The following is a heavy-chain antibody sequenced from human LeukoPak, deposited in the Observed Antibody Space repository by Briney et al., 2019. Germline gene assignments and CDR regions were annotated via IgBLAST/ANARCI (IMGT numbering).Heavy chain of an antibody. CDR1: GFTFSSHW. CDR3: ASPQSGDYGALYFQH. D-gene: IGHD4-17*01. V-gene: IGHV3-74*01. Sequence: PAGSLRLSCAASGFTFSSHWMYWVRQAPGKGLVWVSRINSDGSSTSYADSVKGRFTISRDNAKNTLYLQVNSLRVEDTAVYYCASPQSGDYGALYFQHWGPGTLVTVSS. J-gene: IGHJ1*01. CDR2: INSDGSST.